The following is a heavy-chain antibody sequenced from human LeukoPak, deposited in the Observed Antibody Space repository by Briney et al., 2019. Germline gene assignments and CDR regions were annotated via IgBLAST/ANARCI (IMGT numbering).Heavy chain of an antibody. CDR3: ARGYSSSSGRRFDY. D-gene: IGHD6-6*01. J-gene: IGHJ4*02. CDR2: IYSGGST. V-gene: IGHV3-53*01. CDR1: GFTVSSNY. Sequence: PGGSLRLSCAASGFTVSSNYMSWVRQAPGKGLEWVSVIYSGGSTYYADSVKGRFTISRDNSKNTLYLQMNSLRAEDTAVYYCARGYSSSSGRRFDYWGQGTLVTVSS.